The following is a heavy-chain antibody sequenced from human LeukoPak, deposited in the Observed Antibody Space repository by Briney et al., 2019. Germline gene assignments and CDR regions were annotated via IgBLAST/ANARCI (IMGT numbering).Heavy chain of an antibody. Sequence: ASVKVSCKASGYTFTGYYIHWVRQATGQGLEWMGWINPNSGGTNYQGRVTMTRDTSISTAYMELSRLRSDDTAVYYCARVFQKQLSDYWGQGSLVTVSS. CDR1: GYTFTGYY. CDR3: ARVFQKQLSDY. D-gene: IGHD6-13*01. CDR2: INPNSGGT. V-gene: IGHV1-2*02. J-gene: IGHJ4*02.